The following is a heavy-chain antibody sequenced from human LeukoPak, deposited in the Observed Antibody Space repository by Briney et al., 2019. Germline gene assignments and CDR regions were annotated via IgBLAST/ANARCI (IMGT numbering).Heavy chain of an antibody. J-gene: IGHJ4*02. V-gene: IGHV3-23*01. CDR3: AKDRAAVDIAMSWN. CDR1: GFTFRNYG. Sequence: PGGPLRLSCAASGFTFRNYGMSWVRQAPGKGLEGVAGMSASDNTYYSDSAKGRFTISRDSSLNTLYLQMNSLRAEDTAIYYCAKDRAAVDIAMSWNWGQGTLVTVSS. D-gene: IGHD5-12*01. CDR2: MSASDNT.